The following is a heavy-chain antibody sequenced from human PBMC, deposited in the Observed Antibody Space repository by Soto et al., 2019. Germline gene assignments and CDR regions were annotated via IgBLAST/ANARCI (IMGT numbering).Heavy chain of an antibody. CDR2: IGNDASNK. CDR1: GFTFSNYG. V-gene: IGHV3-33*01. D-gene: IGHD2-2*01. Sequence: QVQLVESGGGVVQPGKSLRLSCVASGFTFSNYGMHWVRQPPGKGLEGVSVIGNDASNKQYADSVKGRFTISRDNSKNTLYLQMNSLADEDTALYYGAREAIYCTCPSCRFDYWGQGTLVTVSS. J-gene: IGHJ4*02. CDR3: AREAIYCTCPSCRFDY.